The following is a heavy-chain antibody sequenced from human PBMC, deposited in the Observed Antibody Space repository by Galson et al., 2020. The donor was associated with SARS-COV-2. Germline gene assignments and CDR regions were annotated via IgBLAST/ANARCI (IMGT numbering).Heavy chain of an antibody. D-gene: IGHD3-16*01. J-gene: IGHJ4*02. Sequence: SETLSLTCTVSGGSISSSSYYWGWIRQPPGKGLEWIGSIYYSGSTYYNPSLKSRVTISVDTSKNQFSLKLSSVTAADTAVYYCARAGGIMITFGGVPVPAYGGQGPLVPVSS. CDR1: GGSISSSSYY. CDR3: ARAGGIMITFGGVPVPAY. V-gene: IGHV4-39*07. CDR2: IYYSGST.